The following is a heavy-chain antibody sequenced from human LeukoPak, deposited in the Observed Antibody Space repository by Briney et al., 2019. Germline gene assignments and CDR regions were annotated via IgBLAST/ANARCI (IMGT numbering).Heavy chain of an antibody. V-gene: IGHV3-13*01. CDR3: TRGYDYGYGLDH. J-gene: IGHJ4*02. Sequence: GGSLRLSCAASGFTFSSYDMHWVRQATGKGLEWVSAIGTAGDTYYPGSVKGRFTISRENAKNSLYLQMNSLRAGDTAVYYCTRGYDYGYGLDHWGQGTLVTVSS. CDR2: IGTAGDT. CDR1: GFTFSSYD. D-gene: IGHD5-18*01.